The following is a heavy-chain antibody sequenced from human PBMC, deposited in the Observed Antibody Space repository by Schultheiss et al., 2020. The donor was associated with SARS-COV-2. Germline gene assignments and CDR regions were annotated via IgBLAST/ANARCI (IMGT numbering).Heavy chain of an antibody. CDR2: INHSGST. J-gene: IGHJ4*02. CDR3: VKEEGHGPNNFDY. D-gene: IGHD2/OR15-2a*01. Sequence: LRLSCAASGFTFSNYGMSWIRQPPGKGLEWIGEINHSGSTNYNPSLKSRVTISVDTSKNQFSLKLSSVTAADTAVYYCVKEEGHGPNNFDYWGQGTLVTVSS. V-gene: IGHV4-34*09. CDR1: GFTFSNYG.